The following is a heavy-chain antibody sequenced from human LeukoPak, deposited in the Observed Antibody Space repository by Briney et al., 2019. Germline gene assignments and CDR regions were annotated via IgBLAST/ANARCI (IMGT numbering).Heavy chain of an antibody. J-gene: IGHJ4*02. CDR3: ARDLGVYCSSTSCSSVY. CDR2: INPNSGGT. V-gene: IGHV1-2*02. CDR1: GYTFTGYY. D-gene: IGHD2-2*01. Sequence: GASVKGSCKASGYTFTGYYMHWGRQAPGQGLEWMGWINPNSGGTNYAQKFQGRVTMTRDTSISTAYMELSRLRSDDTAVYYCARDLGVYCSSTSCSSVYWGQGTLVTVSS.